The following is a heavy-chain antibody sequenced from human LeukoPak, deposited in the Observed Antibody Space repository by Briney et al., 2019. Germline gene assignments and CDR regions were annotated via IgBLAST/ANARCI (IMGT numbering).Heavy chain of an antibody. Sequence: GGSLRLSCATSGFTFSSYAVSWVRQAPGKGLEWVSAISGSGGSTFYADSVKGRFTVSRDNSKNTLYLQMNSLRAEDTAVYYCAKGLIPAYYFDYWGQGTLVTVSS. J-gene: IGHJ4*02. V-gene: IGHV3-23*01. CDR1: GFTFSSYA. CDR2: ISGSGGST. CDR3: AKGLIPAYYFDY.